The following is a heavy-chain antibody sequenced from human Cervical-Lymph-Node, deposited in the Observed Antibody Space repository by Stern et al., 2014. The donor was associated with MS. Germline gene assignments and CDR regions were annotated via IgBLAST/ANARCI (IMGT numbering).Heavy chain of an antibody. CDR2: IYTSGST. Sequence: QLQLQESGPGLVKPSQTLSLTCTVSGGSISSGSYYWSWIRQPAGKGLEWIGRIYTSGSTNYNPSLKSRVTISVDTSKNQSSLKLSSVTAADTAVYYCARRSSGSPNWFDPWGQGTLVTVSS. D-gene: IGHD6-19*01. CDR1: GGSISSGSYY. V-gene: IGHV4-61*02. J-gene: IGHJ5*02. CDR3: ARRSSGSPNWFDP.